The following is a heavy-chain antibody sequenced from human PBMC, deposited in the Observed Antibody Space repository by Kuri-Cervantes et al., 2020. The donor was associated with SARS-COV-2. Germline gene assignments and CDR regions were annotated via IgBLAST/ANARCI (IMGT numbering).Heavy chain of an antibody. V-gene: IGHV3-53*01. CDR3: ARGGGSGSYPSDY. J-gene: IGHJ4*02. CDR1: GFTFSSYA. D-gene: IGHD3-10*01. CDR2: IYSGGST. Sequence: GESLKISCAASGFTFSSYAMSWVRQAPGKGLEWVSVIYSGGSTYYAASVKGRFTISRDNSKNTLYLQMNSLRAEDTAVYYCARGGGSGSYPSDYWGQGTLVTVSS.